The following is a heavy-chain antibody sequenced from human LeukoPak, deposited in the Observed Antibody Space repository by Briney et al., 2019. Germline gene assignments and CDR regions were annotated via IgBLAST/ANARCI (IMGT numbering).Heavy chain of an antibody. V-gene: IGHV1-18*01. Sequence: GASVKVSCKASGYTFTSYGISWVRQAPGQGLEWMGWISAYNGNTNYAQKLQGRVTMTTDTSTSTAYMEPRSLRSDDTAVYYCARFIAVARRGYYFDYWGQGTLVTVSS. D-gene: IGHD6-19*01. CDR3: ARFIAVARRGYYFDY. CDR2: ISAYNGNT. J-gene: IGHJ4*02. CDR1: GYTFTSYG.